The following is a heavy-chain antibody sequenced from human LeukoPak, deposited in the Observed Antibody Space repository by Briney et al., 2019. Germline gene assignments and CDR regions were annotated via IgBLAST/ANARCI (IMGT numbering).Heavy chain of an antibody. J-gene: IGHJ4*02. Sequence: SETLSLTCTVSGVSISSYYWSWIRQPPGKGLEWIGYIYYSGSTNYNPSLKSRVTISVDTSKNQFSLKLNSVTAADTAVYYCARVSLAAQDYWGQGTLVTVSS. CDR1: GVSISSYY. CDR3: ARVSLAAQDY. D-gene: IGHD6-6*01. CDR2: IYYSGST. V-gene: IGHV4-59*08.